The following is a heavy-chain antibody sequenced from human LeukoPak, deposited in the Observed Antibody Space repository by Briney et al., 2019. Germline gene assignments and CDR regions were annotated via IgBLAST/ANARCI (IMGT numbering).Heavy chain of an antibody. CDR3: ASGGSGSYRPWFDP. V-gene: IGHV4-34*01. Sequence: PSETLSLTCAVYGGSFSGYYWSWIRQPPGKGREWIGEINHSGSTNYNPSHKSRVTISVDTSKNQFSLKLSAVTAADTAVYYCASGGSGSYRPWFDPWGQGTLVTVSS. CDR2: INHSGST. D-gene: IGHD1-26*01. J-gene: IGHJ5*02. CDR1: GGSFSGYY.